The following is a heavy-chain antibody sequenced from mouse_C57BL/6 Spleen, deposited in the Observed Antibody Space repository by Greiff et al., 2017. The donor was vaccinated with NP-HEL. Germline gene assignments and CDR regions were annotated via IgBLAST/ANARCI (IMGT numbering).Heavy chain of an antibody. Sequence: QVHVKQSGAELARPGASVKMSCKASGYTFTSYTMHWVKQRPGQGLEWIGYINPSSGYTKYNQKFKDKATLTADKSSSTAYMQLSSLTSEDSAVYYCARDGTEVFAYWGQGTLVTVSA. V-gene: IGHV1-4*01. D-gene: IGHD4-1*01. J-gene: IGHJ3*01. CDR2: INPSSGYT. CDR3: ARDGTEVFAY. CDR1: GYTFTSYT.